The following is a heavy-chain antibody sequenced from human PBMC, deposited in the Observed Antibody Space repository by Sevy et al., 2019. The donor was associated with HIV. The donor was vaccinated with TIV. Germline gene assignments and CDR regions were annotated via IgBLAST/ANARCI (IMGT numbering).Heavy chain of an antibody. V-gene: IGHV3-7*01. D-gene: IGHD3-10*01. J-gene: IGHJ4*02. CDR1: GFTFSSYW. CDR3: AREGYGSGYYFDY. CDR2: IKQDGSEK. Sequence: GGSLRLSCAASGFTFSSYWMSWVRQAPGKGLEWVANIKQDGSEKYYVDSVKGRFTISRDNAKNSLYLQMNSLGAEDTAVYYCAREGYGSGYYFDYWGQGTLVTVSS.